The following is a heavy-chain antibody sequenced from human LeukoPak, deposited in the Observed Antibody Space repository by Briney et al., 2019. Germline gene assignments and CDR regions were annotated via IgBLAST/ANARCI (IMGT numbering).Heavy chain of an antibody. CDR3: ARVGAVSRVFDY. D-gene: IGHD5/OR15-5a*01. CDR1: GGSISSYY. CDR2: IYYSGST. V-gene: IGHV4-59*01. Sequence: SSETLSLTCTVSGGSISSYYWSWIRQPPGKGLEWIGYIYYSGSTYYSPSLKSRVTISLDTSKNQFSLKLSSVTAADTAVYYCARVGAVSRVFDYWGQGTLVTVSS. J-gene: IGHJ4*02.